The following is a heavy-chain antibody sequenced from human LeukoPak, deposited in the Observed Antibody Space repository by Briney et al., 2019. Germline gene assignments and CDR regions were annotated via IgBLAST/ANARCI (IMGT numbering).Heavy chain of an antibody. CDR2: ISGSGGST. J-gene: IGHJ6*02. Sequence: GGSLRLSCAAAGFTFSSYAMSWVRQAPGKGLEWVSAISGSGGSTYYADSVKGRFTISRDNSKNTLYLQMNSLRAEDTAVYYCAKGSTSNGYYGMDVWGQGTTVTVSS. D-gene: IGHD2-2*01. CDR3: AKGSTSNGYYGMDV. V-gene: IGHV3-23*01. CDR1: GFTFSSYA.